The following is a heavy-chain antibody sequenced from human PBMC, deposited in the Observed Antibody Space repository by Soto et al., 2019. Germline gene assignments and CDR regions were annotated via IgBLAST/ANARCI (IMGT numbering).Heavy chain of an antibody. CDR2: INPATGAA. D-gene: IGHD3-3*01. CDR1: GYPVTAYY. CDR3: AIGGGVGVAGSAAFEM. V-gene: IGHV1-2*02. J-gene: IGHJ3*02. Sequence: QLHLVQSGAVVKKPGASVTVSCSASGYPVTAYYMHWVRQAPGRGLEWMGGINPATGAAKYIQTFQGRVTLTMDTSTLTVFMELCGLTAEDTAVFYCAIGGGVGVAGSAAFEMWGQGTLVIVSS.